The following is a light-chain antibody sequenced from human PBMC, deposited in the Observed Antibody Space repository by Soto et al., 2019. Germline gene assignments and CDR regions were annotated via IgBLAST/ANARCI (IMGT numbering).Light chain of an antibody. J-gene: IGLJ1*01. V-gene: IGLV2-8*01. CDR2: EVS. Sequence: QSALTQPPSASGSPGQSVTISCTETSSDFGGYNYVSWYQQHPGKAPKLMIYEVSKRPSGVPDRFSGSKSGNTASLTVSGLQAEDEADYYCSSYAGSNNPYVFGTGTKVTVL. CDR3: SSYAGSNNPYV. CDR1: SSDFGGYNY.